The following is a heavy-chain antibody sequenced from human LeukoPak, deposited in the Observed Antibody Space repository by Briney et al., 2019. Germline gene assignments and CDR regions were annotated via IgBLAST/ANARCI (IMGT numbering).Heavy chain of an antibody. CDR3: ARLVGPLGYCSTTTCYGVDY. J-gene: IGHJ4*02. D-gene: IGHD2-2*01. CDR1: GGSISRYY. CDR2: ISYSGST. V-gene: IGHV4-59*12. Sequence: PSETLSLTCTVSGGSISRYYWSWIRQPPGKGLEWIGYISYSGSTNYNPSLKSRVTISVDTSKNQFSLKLSSVTAADTAVYYCARLVGPLGYCSTTTCYGVDYWGQGTLVTVSS.